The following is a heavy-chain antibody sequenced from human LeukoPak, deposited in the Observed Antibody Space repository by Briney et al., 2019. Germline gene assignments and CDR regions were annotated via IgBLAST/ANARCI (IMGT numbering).Heavy chain of an antibody. CDR1: GVSISSYY. J-gene: IGHJ6*03. V-gene: IGHV4-59*01. CDR3: ARLKRGDYYYYMDV. D-gene: IGHD3-10*01. CDR2: IYYSGST. Sequence: SSETLSLTCTVSGVSISSYYWSWIRQPPGKGLEWLGYIYYSGSTNYNPSLKSRVTISVDTSKNQFSLKLSSVTAADTAVYYCARLKRGDYYYYMDVWGKGTTVTISS.